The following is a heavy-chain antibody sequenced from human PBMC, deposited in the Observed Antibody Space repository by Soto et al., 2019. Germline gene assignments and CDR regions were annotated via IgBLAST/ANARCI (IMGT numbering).Heavy chain of an antibody. CDR2: FDPEDGET. CDR1: GYSLTELS. CDR3: ATDRGSSAAGTFQH. Sequence: GVSVKVSCKDSGYSLTELSMHWVRQAPGKGIEWLGGFDPEDGETIYAQKFQGRVTMTEDTSTDTAYMELSSLRSEDTVVYYCATDRGSSAAGTFQHWGQGTLVTVSS. J-gene: IGHJ1*01. V-gene: IGHV1-24*01. D-gene: IGHD6-25*01.